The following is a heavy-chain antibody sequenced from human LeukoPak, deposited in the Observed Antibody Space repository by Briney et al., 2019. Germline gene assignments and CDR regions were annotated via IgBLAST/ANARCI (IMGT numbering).Heavy chain of an antibody. Sequence: GGSLRLSCAASGFTFSSYGMPWVRQAPGKGLEWVAVISYDGSNKYYADSVKGRFTISRDNSKNTLYLQMNSLRAEDTAVYYCAKGAYYYDSSAFDYWGQGTLVTVSS. V-gene: IGHV3-30*18. D-gene: IGHD3-22*01. J-gene: IGHJ4*02. CDR3: AKGAYYYDSSAFDY. CDR2: ISYDGSNK. CDR1: GFTFSSYG.